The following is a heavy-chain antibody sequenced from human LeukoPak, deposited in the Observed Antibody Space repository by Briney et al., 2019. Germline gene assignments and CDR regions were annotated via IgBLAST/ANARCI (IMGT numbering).Heavy chain of an antibody. V-gene: IGHV3-53*01. CDR2: IYSGGTT. Sequence: GGSLRLSCAASGFTVSSNYMNWVRQAPGKGLEWVSIIYSGGTTYYADSVKGRFTISRDNSKNSLFVQMNSLRAEDTAVYFCAKSRSGSANWALQIFDNWGQGTLVTVSS. D-gene: IGHD1-1*01. CDR3: AKSRSGSANWALQIFDN. CDR1: GFTVSSNY. J-gene: IGHJ4*02.